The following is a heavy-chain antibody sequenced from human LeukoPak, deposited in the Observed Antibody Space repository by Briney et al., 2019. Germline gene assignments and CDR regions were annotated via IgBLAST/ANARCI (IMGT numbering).Heavy chain of an antibody. CDR2: ISSSSSYI. CDR1: GFTFSSYS. D-gene: IGHD3-9*01. V-gene: IGHV3-21*01. J-gene: IGHJ3*02. Sequence: PGGSLRLSCAASGFTFSSYSMNWVRQAPGKGLEWVSSISSSSSYIYYADSVKGRFTISRDNAKNSLYLQMNSLRAEDTAVYYCARDYRLLRYFDWSTDDAFDIWGQGTTVTVSS. CDR3: ARDYRLLRYFDWSTDDAFDI.